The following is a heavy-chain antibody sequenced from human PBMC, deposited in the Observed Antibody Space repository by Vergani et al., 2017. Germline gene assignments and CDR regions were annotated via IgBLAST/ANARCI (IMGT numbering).Heavy chain of an antibody. CDR2: IYYSGST. D-gene: IGHD3-22*01. J-gene: IGHJ4*02. Sequence: QLQLQESGSGLVKPSQTLSLTCAVSGDSITNGGFSWNWIRQPPGKGLEWIGSIYYSGSTYYNPSLKSRVTISVDTSKNQFSLKLSSVTAADTAVYYCARHLGSYDSHPYYFDYWGQGTLVTVSS. CDR3: ARHLGSYDSHPYYFDY. V-gene: IGHV4-30-2*03. CDR1: GDSITNGGFS.